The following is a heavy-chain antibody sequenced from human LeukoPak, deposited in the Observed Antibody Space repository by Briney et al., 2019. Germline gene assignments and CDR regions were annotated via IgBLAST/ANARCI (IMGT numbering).Heavy chain of an antibody. CDR1: GGSISSYY. CDR2: IYYSGST. J-gene: IGHJ5*02. Sequence: TSETLSLTCTVSGGSISSYYWSWIRQPPGKGLEWIGYIYYSGSTNYNPSLKSRVTISVDTSKNQFSLKLSSVTAADTAVYYCARTTPRNWFDPWGQGTLATVSS. D-gene: IGHD1-1*01. CDR3: ARTTPRNWFDP. V-gene: IGHV4-59*01.